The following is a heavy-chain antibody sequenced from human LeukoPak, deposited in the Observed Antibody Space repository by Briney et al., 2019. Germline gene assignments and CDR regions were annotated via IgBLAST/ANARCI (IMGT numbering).Heavy chain of an antibody. D-gene: IGHD3-22*01. J-gene: IGHJ5*02. CDR1: GFTFSSYS. CDR3: APYHHYDSSGYYYDWFDP. V-gene: IGHV3-21*01. Sequence: GGSVRLSCAASGFTFSSYSMNWFGQAPGKGLEGAPSISSSSSYIYYADSVKGRFTISRDNAKNSLYLQMNSLRAEDTAVYYCAPYHHYDSSGYYYDWFDPWGQGTLVTVSS. CDR2: ISSSSSYI.